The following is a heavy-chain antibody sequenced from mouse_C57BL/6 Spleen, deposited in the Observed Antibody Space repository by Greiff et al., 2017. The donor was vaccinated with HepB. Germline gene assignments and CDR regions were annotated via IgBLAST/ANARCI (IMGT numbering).Heavy chain of an antibody. V-gene: IGHV1-64*01. J-gene: IGHJ3*01. Sequence: VQLQQPGAELVKPGASVKLSCKASGYTFTSYWMHWVKQRPGQGLEWIGMIHPNSGSTNYNEKFKSKATLTVDKSSSTAYMQLSSLTSEDSAVYYCASGYYSNYGTYWGQGTLVTVSA. D-gene: IGHD2-5*01. CDR2: IHPNSGST. CDR3: ASGYYSNYGTY. CDR1: GYTFTSYW.